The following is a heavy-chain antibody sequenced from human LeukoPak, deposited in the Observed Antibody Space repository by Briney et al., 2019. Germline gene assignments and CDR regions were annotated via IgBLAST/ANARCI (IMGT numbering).Heavy chain of an antibody. CDR1: GGSISSYY. CDR2: IYNSGST. CDR3: ARDRYYYDSSGYYPLDI. D-gene: IGHD3-22*01. J-gene: IGHJ3*02. V-gene: IGHV4-59*01. Sequence: SETLSLTCTVSGGSISSYYWSWIRQPPGKGLEWIGYIYNSGSTNYNPTLKSRVTISVDTSKNQFSLKLSSVTAADTAVYYCARDRYYYDSSGYYPLDIWGQGTMVTVSS.